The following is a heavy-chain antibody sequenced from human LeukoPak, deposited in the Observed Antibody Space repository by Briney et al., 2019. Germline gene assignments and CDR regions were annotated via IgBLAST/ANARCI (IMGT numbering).Heavy chain of an antibody. CDR1: GFTFSSYS. Sequence: PGGSLRLSCAASGFTFSSYSMNWVRQAPGKGLEWVSYSSSSSSTIYYADSVKGRFTISRDNAKNSLYLQMNSLRAEDTAVYYCARDLPPRDYGDYVYNTYTFDYWGQGTLVTVSS. CDR2: SSSSSSTI. J-gene: IGHJ4*02. V-gene: IGHV3-48*01. CDR3: ARDLPPRDYGDYVYNTYTFDY. D-gene: IGHD4-17*01.